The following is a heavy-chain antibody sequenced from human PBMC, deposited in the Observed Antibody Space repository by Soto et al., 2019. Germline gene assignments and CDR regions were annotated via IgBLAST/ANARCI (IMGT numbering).Heavy chain of an antibody. CDR2: IYYSGST. V-gene: IGHV4-31*03. J-gene: IGHJ6*02. Sequence: QVQLQESGPGLVKPSQTLSLTCTVSGGSISSGGYYWSWIRQHPGKGLEWIGYIYYSGSTYYNPSLKSRVTISVDTSKNQFSLKLSSVTAADTAVYYCARDSARGYVRGHYGMDVWGQGTTVTVSS. CDR1: GGSISSGGYY. D-gene: IGHD5-12*01. CDR3: ARDSARGYVRGHYGMDV.